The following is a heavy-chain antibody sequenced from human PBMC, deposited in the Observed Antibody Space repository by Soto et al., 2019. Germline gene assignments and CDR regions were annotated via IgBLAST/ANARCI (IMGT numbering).Heavy chain of an antibody. CDR1: GYTFSNYG. CDR2: VSAYNRNT. Sequence: ASVKVSCKASGYTFSNYGITWVRQAPGQGLEWMGWVSAYNRNTNYAQKFEDRVTMTTDTSTGTAYMELRSLRSDDTAVYYCARVEDPDAFDIWGQGTMVTVSS. CDR3: ARVEDPDAFDI. J-gene: IGHJ3*02. V-gene: IGHV1-18*04.